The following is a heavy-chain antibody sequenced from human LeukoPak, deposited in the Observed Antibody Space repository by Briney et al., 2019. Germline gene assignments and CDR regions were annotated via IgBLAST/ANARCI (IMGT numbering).Heavy chain of an antibody. V-gene: IGHV3-30*18. J-gene: IGHJ6*02. CDR2: LSYDGSNK. CDR1: GFTFSSYA. Sequence: GGSLRLSCAASGFTFSSYAMSWVRQAPGKGLEWVAVLSYDGSNKYYADSVRGRFTISRDNSRNTLSLQMNSLRAEDTAVYYCAKDRKPSPYYYYYGMDVWGQGTTVTVAS. CDR3: AKDRKPSPYYYYYGMDV.